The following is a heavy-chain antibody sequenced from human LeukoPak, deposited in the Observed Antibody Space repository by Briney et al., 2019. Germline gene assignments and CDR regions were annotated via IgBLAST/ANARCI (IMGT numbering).Heavy chain of an antibody. CDR1: GFNFSSYS. D-gene: IGHD3-22*01. V-gene: IGHV3-21*01. CDR3: ARDHYYDSSGYYYYGPFDY. Sequence: GGSLRLSCAASGFNFSSYSMNWVRQAPGKGLEWVSSISSSSSYIYYADSVKGRFTISRDNAKNSLYLQMNSLRAEDTAVYYCARDHYYDSSGYYYYGPFDYWGQGTLVTVSS. J-gene: IGHJ4*02. CDR2: ISSSSSYI.